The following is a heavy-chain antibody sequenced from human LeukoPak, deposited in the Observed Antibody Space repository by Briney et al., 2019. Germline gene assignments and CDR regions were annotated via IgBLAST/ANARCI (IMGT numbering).Heavy chain of an antibody. CDR2: ISSSSSTT. CDR1: GFTFSSYS. CDR3: ARDNIPDFWSGSFDP. V-gene: IGHV3-48*01. J-gene: IGHJ5*02. Sequence: LGGSLRLSCAASGFTFSSYSMNWVRQAPGKGLEWVSYISSSSSTTYYADSVKGRFTISRDNAKNSLYLQMNSLRAEDTAVYYCARDNIPDFWSGSFDPWGQGTLVTVSS. D-gene: IGHD3-3*01.